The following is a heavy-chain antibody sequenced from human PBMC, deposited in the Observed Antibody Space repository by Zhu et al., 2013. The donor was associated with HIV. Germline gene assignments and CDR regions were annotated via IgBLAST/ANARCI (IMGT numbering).Heavy chain of an antibody. D-gene: IGHD3-3*01. CDR2: IVVGSGNT. Sequence: QMQLVQSGPEVKKPGTSVKVSCKASGFTFTSSAVQWVRQARGQRLEWIGWIVVGSGNTNYAQKFQERVTITRDMSTSTAYMELSSLRSEDTAVYYCAAERHRFLEWYQYYYYYGMDVWGRRDHGHRLL. V-gene: IGHV1-58*01. J-gene: IGHJ6*02. CDR3: AAERHRFLEWYQYYYYYGMDV. CDR1: GFTFTSSA.